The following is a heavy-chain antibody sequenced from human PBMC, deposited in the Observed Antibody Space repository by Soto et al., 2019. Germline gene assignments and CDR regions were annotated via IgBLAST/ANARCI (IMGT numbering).Heavy chain of an antibody. Sequence: GASVKVSCKXSGGTFSSYAISWVRQAPGQGLEWMGGIIPIFGTANYAQKFQGRVTITADESTSTAYMELSSLRSEDTAVYYCARGPPITIFGVVTAYYYGMDVWGQGTTVTVSS. D-gene: IGHD3-3*01. CDR3: ARGPPITIFGVVTAYYYGMDV. V-gene: IGHV1-69*13. CDR2: IIPIFGTA. J-gene: IGHJ6*02. CDR1: GGTFSSYA.